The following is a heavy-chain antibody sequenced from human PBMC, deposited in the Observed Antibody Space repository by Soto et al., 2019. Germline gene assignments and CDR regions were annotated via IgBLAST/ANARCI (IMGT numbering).Heavy chain of an antibody. CDR3: ARVAYDAFDI. V-gene: IGHV4-39*01. CDR1: GGSISSSSYY. J-gene: IGHJ3*02. Sequence: SETLSLTCTVSGGSISSSSYYWGWIRQPPGKGLEWIGSIYYSGSTYYNASLKSRVTISVDTSKKQFSLKLSSVTAADTAVYYCARVAYDAFDIWGQGTMVTVS. CDR2: IYYSGST. D-gene: IGHD3-16*01.